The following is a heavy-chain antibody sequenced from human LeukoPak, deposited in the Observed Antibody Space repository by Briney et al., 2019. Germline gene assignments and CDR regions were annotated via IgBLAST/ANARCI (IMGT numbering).Heavy chain of an antibody. CDR1: GFTFSSYA. Sequence: GGSLRLSCAASGFTFSSYAMSWVRQAPGKGLEWVASIKQDGSEKNYVDSVKGRFTISRDNAKNSLYLQMNSLRAEDTAVYYCARSLGYYDYWGQGTLVTVSS. J-gene: IGHJ4*02. CDR2: IKQDGSEK. V-gene: IGHV3-7*01. CDR3: ARSLGYYDY. D-gene: IGHD2/OR15-2a*01.